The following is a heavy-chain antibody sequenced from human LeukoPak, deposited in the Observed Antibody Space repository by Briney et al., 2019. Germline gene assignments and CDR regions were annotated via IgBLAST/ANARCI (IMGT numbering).Heavy chain of an antibody. CDR1: GYTLTELS. D-gene: IGHD5-18*01. V-gene: IGHV1-24*01. CDR3: ARGMGYSYGHPQGAFDI. J-gene: IGHJ3*02. CDR2: FDPEDGET. Sequence: VASVKVSCKVSGYTLTELSMHWVRQAPGKGLEWMGGFDPEDGETIYAQKFQGRVTMTEDTSTDTAYMELRSLRSEDTAVYYCARGMGYSYGHPQGAFDIWGQGTMVTVSS.